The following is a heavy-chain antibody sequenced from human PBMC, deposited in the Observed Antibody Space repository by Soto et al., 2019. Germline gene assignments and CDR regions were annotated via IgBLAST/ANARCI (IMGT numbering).Heavy chain of an antibody. CDR2: VSSSSSTI. CDR1: GFTFSSYS. V-gene: IGHV3-48*01. J-gene: IGHJ3*02. D-gene: IGHD2-21*02. CDR3: ARRSDSDAFDI. Sequence: GGSLRLSCAASGFTFSSYSMNWVRQAPGKGLEWVSYVSSSSSTIYYADSVKGRFTISRDNAKNSLYLQMNSLRAEDTAVYYCARRSDSDAFDIWGQGTMVTVSS.